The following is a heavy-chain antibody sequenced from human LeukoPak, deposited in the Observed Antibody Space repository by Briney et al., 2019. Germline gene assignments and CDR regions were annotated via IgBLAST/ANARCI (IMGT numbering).Heavy chain of an antibody. CDR3: ARDEKNYYDSSGYAMDY. D-gene: IGHD3-22*01. CDR1: GGTFSSYA. V-gene: IGHV1-69*13. Sequence: AVKVSCKASGGTFSSYAISWVRQAPGQGLEWVGGIIPIFGTTNYAQKFQGRVTITADESTSTAYMELRSLRSEDTAVYYCARDEKNYYDSSGYAMDYWGQGTLVTVSS. CDR2: IIPIFGTT. J-gene: IGHJ4*02.